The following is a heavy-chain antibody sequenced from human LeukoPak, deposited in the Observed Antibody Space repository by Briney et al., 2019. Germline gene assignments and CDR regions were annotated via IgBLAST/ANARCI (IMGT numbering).Heavy chain of an antibody. Sequence: GGSLRLSCAASGFTFSSYWMHWVRPAPGKGLVWVSLIKSDGRTTNYADSVKGRFTISRDNAKNTLYLQMNSLRVEDTAVYYCARDRNYQIDGWGQGTLVTVSS. J-gene: IGHJ5*02. D-gene: IGHD1-7*01. CDR3: ARDRNYQIDG. CDR2: IKSDGRTT. V-gene: IGHV3-74*01. CDR1: GFTFSSYW.